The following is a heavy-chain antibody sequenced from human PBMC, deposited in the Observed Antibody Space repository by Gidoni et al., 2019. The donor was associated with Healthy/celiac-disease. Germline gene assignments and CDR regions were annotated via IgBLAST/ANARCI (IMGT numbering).Heavy chain of an antibody. CDR3: ARGDDYGDYEDY. J-gene: IGHJ4*02. D-gene: IGHD4-17*01. CDR2: ISSSSSTI. Sequence: EVQLVEYGGGLVQPGRSLRLSCADSGLPFSSYSMNWVRQAPGKGLEWVSYISSSSSTIYYADSVKGRFTISRDNAKNSLYLQMNSLRDEDTAVYYCARGDDYGDYEDYWGQGTLVTVSS. CDR1: GLPFSSYS. V-gene: IGHV3-48*02.